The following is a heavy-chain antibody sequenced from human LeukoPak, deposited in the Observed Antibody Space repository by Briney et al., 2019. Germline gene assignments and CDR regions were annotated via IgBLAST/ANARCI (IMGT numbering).Heavy chain of an antibody. CDR2: IWYDGSNK. Sequence: PGGSLRLSCAASGFTFSSYGMHWVRQAPGKGLEWVAVIWYDGSNKYYADSVKGRFTISRDNSKNTLYLQMNSLRAEDTAVCYCAKSMEGDGYNYLDYWGQGTLVTVSS. D-gene: IGHD5-24*01. CDR1: GFTFSSYG. J-gene: IGHJ4*02. V-gene: IGHV3-33*06. CDR3: AKSMEGDGYNYLDY.